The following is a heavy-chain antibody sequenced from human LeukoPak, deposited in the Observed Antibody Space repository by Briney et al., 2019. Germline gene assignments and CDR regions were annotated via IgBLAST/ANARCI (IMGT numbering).Heavy chain of an antibody. CDR3: AREMYYYDSSGYCSRAEYFQH. D-gene: IGHD3-22*01. CDR1: GYTFTSYY. Sequence: ASVKVSCKASGYTFTSYYMHWVRQAPGQGLEWMGIINPSGGSTSYAQKFQGRVTMTRDTSTSTVYMELSSLRSEDTAVYYCAREMYYYDSSGYCSRAEYFQHWGQGTLVTVSS. V-gene: IGHV1-46*01. J-gene: IGHJ1*01. CDR2: INPSGGST.